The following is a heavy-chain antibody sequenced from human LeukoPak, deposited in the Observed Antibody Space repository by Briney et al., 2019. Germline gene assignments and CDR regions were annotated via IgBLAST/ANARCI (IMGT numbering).Heavy chain of an antibody. CDR1: GGSFSGYY. CDR2: IYHSGST. J-gene: IGHJ6*03. CDR3: ARETPMDV. V-gene: IGHV4-34*01. Sequence: SETLSLTCAVYGGSFSGYYWSWIRQPPGKGLEWIGSIYHSGSTYYNPSLKSRVTISVDTSKNQFSLKLSSVTAADTAVYYCARETPMDVWGKGTTVTVSS.